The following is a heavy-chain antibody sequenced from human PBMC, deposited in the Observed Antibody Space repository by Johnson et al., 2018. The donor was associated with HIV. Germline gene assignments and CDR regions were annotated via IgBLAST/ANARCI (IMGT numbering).Heavy chain of an antibody. J-gene: IGHJ3*02. Sequence: MLLVESGGGVVQPGGSLRLSCAASGLSFSRSWMHWVRQAPGKGLVWVSRPNNDGSTTTYADSVKGRFTVSRDKVKNTLHLQMNSLRAEDTAVYYCAREWGVITFGGVIPRNAFDIWGQGTMVTVSS. CDR3: AREWGVITFGGVIPRNAFDI. CDR1: GLSFSRSW. V-gene: IGHV3-74*01. D-gene: IGHD3-16*02. CDR2: PNNDGSTT.